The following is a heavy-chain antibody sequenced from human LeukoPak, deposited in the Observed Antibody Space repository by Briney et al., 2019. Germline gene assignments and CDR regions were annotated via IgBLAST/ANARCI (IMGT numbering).Heavy chain of an antibody. CDR2: INPNSGGT. J-gene: IGHJ5*02. CDR3: ARAMVRGVNWFDP. D-gene: IGHD3-10*01. Sequence: ASVKVSCKASGYTFTGYYMHWVRQAPGQGLEWMGWINPNSGGTNYAQKFQGWVTMTRDTSISTAYMGLSRLRSDDTAVYYCARAMVRGVNWFDPWGQGTLVTVSS. V-gene: IGHV1-2*04. CDR1: GYTFTGYY.